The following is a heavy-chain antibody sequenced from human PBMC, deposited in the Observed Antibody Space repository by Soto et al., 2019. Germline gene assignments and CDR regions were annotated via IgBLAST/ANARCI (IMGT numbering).Heavy chain of an antibody. D-gene: IGHD2-21*02. CDR3: TQRPICTGDCWFFDD. CDR1: GFTFRTFA. CDR2: IDDANSA. J-gene: IGHJ4*02. V-gene: IGHV3-23*05. Sequence: EVHLLESGGGSAQPGGSLRLSCAGSGFTFRTFAMYWIRQAPGKGLEWVSAIDDANSAYYADSVKGRFVISRDNSRNTVYLQMDGLRAEDTDIYYCTQRPICTGDCWFFDDWGQGILVTVSS.